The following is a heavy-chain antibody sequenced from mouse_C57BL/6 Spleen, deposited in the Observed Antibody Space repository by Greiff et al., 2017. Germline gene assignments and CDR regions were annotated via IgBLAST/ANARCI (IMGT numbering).Heavy chain of an antibody. V-gene: IGHV5-4*01. J-gene: IGHJ4*01. D-gene: IGHD1-1*01. CDR2: ISDGGSYT. CDR3: AREGITTVVDAMDY. CDR1: GFTFSSYA. Sequence: EVQGVESGGGLVKPGGSLKLSCAASGFTFSSYAMSWVRQTPEKRLEWVATISDGGSYTYYPDNVKGRFTISRDNAKNNLYLQMSHLKSEDTAMYYCAREGITTVVDAMDYWGQGTSVTVSS.